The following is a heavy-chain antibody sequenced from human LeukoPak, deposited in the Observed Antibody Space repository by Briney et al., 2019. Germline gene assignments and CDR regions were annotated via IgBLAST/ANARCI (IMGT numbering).Heavy chain of an antibody. V-gene: IGHV4-34*01. J-gene: IGHJ3*02. CDR3: ARAEDDYEVSYAFDI. D-gene: IGHD3-16*01. CDR2: INHSGST. Sequence: SETLSLTCAVYGGSFSGYYWSWIRQPPGKGLEWIGEINHSGSTNYNPSLKSRVTISVDTSKNQFSLKLSSVTAADTAVYYCARAEDDYEVSYAFDIWGQGTMVTVSS. CDR1: GGSFSGYY.